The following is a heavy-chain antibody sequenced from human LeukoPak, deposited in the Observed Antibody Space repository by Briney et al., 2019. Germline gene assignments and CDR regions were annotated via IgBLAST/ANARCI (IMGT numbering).Heavy chain of an antibody. J-gene: IGHJ3*02. CDR3: ARDRGVGASGAFDI. D-gene: IGHD1-26*01. CDR2: ISSSSSYI. Sequence: GGSLRLSCASSGSTFSSYSMDWVRQAPGKGLEWVSSISSSSSYIYYADSVKGRFTISRDNAKNSLYLQMNSLRAEDTAVYYCARDRGVGASGAFDIWGQGTMVTVSS. V-gene: IGHV3-21*01. CDR1: GSTFSSYS.